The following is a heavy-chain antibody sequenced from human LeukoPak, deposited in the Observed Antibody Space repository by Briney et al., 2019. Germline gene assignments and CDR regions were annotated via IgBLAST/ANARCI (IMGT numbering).Heavy chain of an antibody. CDR1: GGSIRSYY. CDR2: IFYSGST. Sequence: SETLSLTCTVSGGSIRSYYWSWIRQPPGHGLEYIGSIFYSGSTNYNPSLKSRVTISVVTSRNQFSLRLSSVTAADTSVYYCARGGLGVPAAPVDYWGQGTLVTVSS. CDR3: ARGGLGVPAAPVDY. J-gene: IGHJ4*02. D-gene: IGHD2-2*01. V-gene: IGHV4-59*01.